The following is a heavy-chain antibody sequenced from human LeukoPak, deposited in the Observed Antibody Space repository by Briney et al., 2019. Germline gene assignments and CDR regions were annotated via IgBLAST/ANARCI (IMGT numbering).Heavy chain of an antibody. D-gene: IGHD2-2*01. V-gene: IGHV1-2*02. J-gene: IGHJ4*02. CDR2: INPNSGGT. CDR3: ARDLIVPAALGGY. Sequence: ASVKVSCKASGHTFTGYYMHWVRQAPGQGLEWMGWINPNSGGTNYAQKFQGRVTMTRDTSISTAYMELSRLRSDDTAVYYCARDLIVPAALGGYWGQGTLVTVSS. CDR1: GHTFTGYY.